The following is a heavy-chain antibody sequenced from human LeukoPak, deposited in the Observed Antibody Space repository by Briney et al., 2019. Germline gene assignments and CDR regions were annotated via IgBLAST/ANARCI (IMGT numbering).Heavy chain of an antibody. V-gene: IGHV1-2*06. CDR1: GYTFTGYY. D-gene: IGHD5-18*01. J-gene: IGHJ6*02. CDR2: INPNSGGT. CDR3: ARSWGAVDTAMVGSAYYYYGMDV. Sequence: ASVKVSCKASGYTFTGYYMHWVRQAPGQGLEWMGRINPNSGGTNYAQKFQGRVTMTRDTSISTAYMGLSRLRSDDTAVYYCARSWGAVDTAMVGSAYYYYGMDVWGQGTTVTVSS.